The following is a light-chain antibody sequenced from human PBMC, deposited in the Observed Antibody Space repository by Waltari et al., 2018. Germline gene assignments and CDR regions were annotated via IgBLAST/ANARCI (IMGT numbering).Light chain of an antibody. CDR3: AVWDDTLSGLNWL. Sequence: QSVLTQPPSASGTPGQRVTISCSGGTPNIENNYVAWYQQVPGTAPKLLIYRNDQRPSGVPDRFSGSKSGASASLGISGLRSEDEADYYCAVWDDTLSGLNWLFGGGTKLTVL. CDR1: TPNIENNY. CDR2: RND. J-gene: IGLJ3*02. V-gene: IGLV1-47*01.